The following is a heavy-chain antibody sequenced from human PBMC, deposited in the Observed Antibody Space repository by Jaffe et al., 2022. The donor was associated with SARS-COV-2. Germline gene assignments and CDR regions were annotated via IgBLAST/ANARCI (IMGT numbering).Heavy chain of an antibody. CDR2: TYYMSKWFY. J-gene: IGHJ2*01. CDR1: GDIVSSTSAT. CDR3: ARERRMTIFGSPTRNNWYFDL. V-gene: IGHV6-1*01. D-gene: IGHD3-3*01. Sequence: QEQLQQSGPGLAKPSQTLSVTCAISGDIVSSTSATWNWIRQSPSRGLEWLGRTYYMSKWFYDYAPSVRSRININTETSKNQFSLQLNSVTPDDTAVYYCARERRMTIFGSPTRNNWYFDLWGRGTLVTVSS.